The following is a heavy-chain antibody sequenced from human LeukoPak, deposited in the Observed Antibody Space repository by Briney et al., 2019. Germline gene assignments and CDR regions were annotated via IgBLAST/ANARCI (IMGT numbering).Heavy chain of an antibody. J-gene: IGHJ3*02. Sequence: PSETLSLTCTVSGGSISSSSYYWGWIRQPPGKGLEWIGSIYYSGSTYYNPSLKSRVTISVDTSKNQFSLKLSSVTAADTAVYYCARCCAFDIWGQGTMVTVSS. V-gene: IGHV4-39*07. CDR2: IYYSGST. CDR3: ARCCAFDI. CDR1: GGSISSSSYY.